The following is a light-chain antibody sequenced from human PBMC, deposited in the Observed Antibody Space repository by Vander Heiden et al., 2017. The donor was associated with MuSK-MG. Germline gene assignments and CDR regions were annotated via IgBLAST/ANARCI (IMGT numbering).Light chain of an antibody. Sequence: QTVVTQEPSFSVSPGGTVTLTCGLSSGSVSTNHYPSWYQQTPGQAPRTLIYNTKSRSSEVPDRFSGSIVGNKAALTITGAQADDECDYYCVLYMGGGIVMFGGGTKLTVL. V-gene: IGLV8-61*01. J-gene: IGLJ3*02. CDR2: NTK. CDR3: VLYMGGGIVM. CDR1: SGSVSTNHY.